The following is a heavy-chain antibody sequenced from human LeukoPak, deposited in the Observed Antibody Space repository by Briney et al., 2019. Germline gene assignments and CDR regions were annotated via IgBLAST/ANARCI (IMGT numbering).Heavy chain of an antibody. V-gene: IGHV1-24*01. D-gene: IGHD3-10*01. CDR1: GYTLTELS. CDR2: FDPEDGET. J-gene: IGHJ4*02. CDR3: ATPGSAETGFDY. Sequence: ASVKVSCKVSGYTLTELSMHWVRQDPGKGLEWMGGFDPEDGETIYAQKFQGRVTMTEDTSTDTAYMELSSLRSEDTAVYYCATPGSAETGFDYWGQGTLVTVSS.